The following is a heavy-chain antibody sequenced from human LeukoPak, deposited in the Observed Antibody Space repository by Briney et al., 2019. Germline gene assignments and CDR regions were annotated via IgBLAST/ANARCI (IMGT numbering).Heavy chain of an antibody. Sequence: GSLRLSCAASGFTFSNYAMIWVRQAPGKGLEWVSALGGSGTTTYYADSVKDRFTISRGNSKETMYLQMNFLRVEDTAIYYCAKSTVVRGDSTYYFDYWGQGTLVTVSS. D-gene: IGHD3-10*01. J-gene: IGHJ4*02. CDR3: AKSTVVRGDSTYYFDY. V-gene: IGHV3-23*01. CDR2: LGGSGTTT. CDR1: GFTFSNYA.